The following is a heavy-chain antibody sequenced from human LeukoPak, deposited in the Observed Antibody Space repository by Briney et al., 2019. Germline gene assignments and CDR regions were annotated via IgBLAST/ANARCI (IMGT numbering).Heavy chain of an antibody. J-gene: IGHJ4*02. D-gene: IGHD5-18*01. CDR1: GGSISSSNYY. Sequence: SETLSLTCTVSGGSISSSNYYWGWIRQPPGKGLEWIGTVFYSGSTYCNPSLKSRVSISVDTSKNHISLKVFSLTAADTALYYCARHVSGSAMMHYFDYWGQGNLVTVSS. V-gene: IGHV4-39*01. CDR2: VFYSGST. CDR3: ARHVSGSAMMHYFDY.